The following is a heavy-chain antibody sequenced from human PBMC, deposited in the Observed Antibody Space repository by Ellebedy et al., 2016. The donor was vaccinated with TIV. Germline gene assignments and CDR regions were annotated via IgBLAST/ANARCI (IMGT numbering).Heavy chain of an antibody. CDR3: ARDLRYTNRSPSQY. Sequence: GGSLRLSCAASGFTFSSFWMSWVRQAPGKGLEWVANIKQDGREKYYVDSVKGRFTISRDNAKSSLVLQMNSLRAEDTAVYYCARDLRYTNRSPSQYWGQGTLVTVSS. CDR2: IKQDGREK. D-gene: IGHD2-2*02. CDR1: GFTFSSFW. V-gene: IGHV3-7*03. J-gene: IGHJ4*02.